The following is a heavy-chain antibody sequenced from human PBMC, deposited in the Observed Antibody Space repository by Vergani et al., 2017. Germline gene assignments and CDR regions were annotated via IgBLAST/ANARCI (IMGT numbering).Heavy chain of an antibody. D-gene: IGHD3-3*01. CDR3: ARGKEDYDFGSNYGMDV. J-gene: IGHJ6*02. V-gene: IGHV3-53*01. CDR2: IYSGGST. CDR1: GFTVSSNY. Sequence: EVQLVESGGGLIQPGGSLRLSCAASGFTVSSNYMSWVRQAPGKGLEWVSVIYSGGSTYYADSVKGRFCIPRDNSKNTLYLQMNSLRAEDTAVYYCARGKEDYDFGSNYGMDVWGQGTTVTVSS.